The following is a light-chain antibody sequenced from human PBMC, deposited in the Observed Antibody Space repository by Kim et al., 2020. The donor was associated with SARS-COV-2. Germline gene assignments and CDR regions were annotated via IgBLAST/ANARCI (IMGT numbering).Light chain of an antibody. CDR1: QSFSSN. CDR2: GTS. J-gene: IGKJ2*03. Sequence: VSPGERATLSCRASQSFSSNLAWYQQKPGQAPRLLIYGTSTRATGIPVRFSGSASGTEFTLTISSLQSEDFALYYCHQYSDWPPYSFGQGTKLEI. V-gene: IGKV3-15*01. CDR3: HQYSDWPPYS.